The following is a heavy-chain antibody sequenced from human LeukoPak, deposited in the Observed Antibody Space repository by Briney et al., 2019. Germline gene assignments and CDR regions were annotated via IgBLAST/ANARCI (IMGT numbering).Heavy chain of an antibody. V-gene: IGHV4-34*01. CDR3: ARGKPLLPTVTMHNGMDV. D-gene: IGHD3-10*01. CDR1: GGSFSGYY. J-gene: IGHJ6*02. CDR2: INHSGST. Sequence: SETLSLTCAVYGGSFSGYYWSWIRQPPGKGLEWIGEINHSGSTNYNPSLKSRVTISVDASKNQLSLKLSSVTTADTAVYYCARGKPLLPTVTMHNGMDVWGQGTTVTVSS.